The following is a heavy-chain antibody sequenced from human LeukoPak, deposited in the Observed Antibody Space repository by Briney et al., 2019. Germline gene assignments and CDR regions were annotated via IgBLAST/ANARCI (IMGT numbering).Heavy chain of an antibody. J-gene: IGHJ4*02. CDR2: ITGDNKYI. CDR1: GFTFIPYT. V-gene: IGHV3-21*01. Sequence: PGGSLRLSCAASGFTFIPYTMNWVRQSPGKGLEWVSSITGDNKYIYYADSVKGRFSISRDNAMNSLYLQMNSLRAEDTAVYYCARERNAYYFDFWGQGTLVTVSS. CDR3: ARERNAYYFDF. D-gene: IGHD3-3*01.